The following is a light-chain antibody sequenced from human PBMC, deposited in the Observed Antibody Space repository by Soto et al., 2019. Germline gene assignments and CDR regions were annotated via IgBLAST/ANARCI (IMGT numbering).Light chain of an antibody. CDR2: AAS. CDR1: QTISIF. Sequence: DLLMTQSPSSLSASVGDRVTITCRASQTISIFLNWYQQKPGKAPELLIYAASRLQSGVPSRFSGSGSGTYFPLTISSLQPEDFATYYCHQTDSIPETFGQGTKVEIK. V-gene: IGKV1-39*01. J-gene: IGKJ1*01. CDR3: HQTDSIPET.